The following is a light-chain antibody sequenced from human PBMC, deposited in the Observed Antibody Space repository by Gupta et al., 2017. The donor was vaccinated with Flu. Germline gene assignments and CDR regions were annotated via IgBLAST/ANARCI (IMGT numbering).Light chain of an antibody. V-gene: IGLV1-47*01. CDR1: STSIGSDY. Sequence: QSVLTQPPSASGTPGQRVTISCSGSSTSIGSDYLYWYQQLPGTAPKLLIYRNNQRPSGVPDRFSGSKSGTSASLANSGVRAEDGADYYCAARDDKLNGWVFGGGIKLNGL. CDR2: RNN. J-gene: IGLJ3*02. CDR3: AARDDKLNGWV.